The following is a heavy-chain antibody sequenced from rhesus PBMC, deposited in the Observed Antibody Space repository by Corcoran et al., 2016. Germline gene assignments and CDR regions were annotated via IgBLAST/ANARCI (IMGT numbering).Heavy chain of an antibody. CDR1: GFTFSSYD. CDR2: ISYTGKPT. V-gene: IGHV3-136*01. CDR3: TREGLEQRSLGVAGGHY. D-gene: IGHD1-20*01. Sequence: EVQLVESGGGLVQLGGSLRLSCAASGFTFSSYDMSGFRQAPGKGREGVAYISYTGKPTYSADSVKGRFTIARDNAKNSVSLQMSSLRAEDTAVYYCTREGLEQRSLGVAGGHYWGQGVLVTVSS. J-gene: IGHJ4*01.